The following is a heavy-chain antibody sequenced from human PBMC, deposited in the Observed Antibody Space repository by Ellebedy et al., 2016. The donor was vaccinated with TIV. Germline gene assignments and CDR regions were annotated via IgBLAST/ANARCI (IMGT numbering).Heavy chain of an antibody. D-gene: IGHD3-22*01. CDR2: ISSSSSYI. Sequence: GESLKISXAASGFTFSSYSMNWVRQAPGKGLEWVSSISSSSSYIYYADSVKGRFTISRDNAKNSLYLQMNSLRAEDTAVYYCARDLLYHYDSSGYYPPAKYYYYGMDVWGQGTTVTVSS. CDR3: ARDLLYHYDSSGYYPPAKYYYYGMDV. V-gene: IGHV3-21*01. CDR1: GFTFSSYS. J-gene: IGHJ6*02.